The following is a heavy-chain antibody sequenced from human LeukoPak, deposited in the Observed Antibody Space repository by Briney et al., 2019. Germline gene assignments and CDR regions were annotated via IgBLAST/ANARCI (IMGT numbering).Heavy chain of an antibody. CDR3: ARVSWFPGTSYYYMDV. V-gene: IGHV4-59*01. CDR2: IYASGTT. D-gene: IGHD1-1*01. Sequence: SETLSLTCTVSGGSIGSYYWSWIRQPAGKGLEWFGYIYASGTTNYNPSLKSRVTISVDTPKNQFSLKRSSVTAADTAVYFCARVSWFPGTSYYYMDVWGKGTAGTVSS. J-gene: IGHJ6*03. CDR1: GGSIGSYY.